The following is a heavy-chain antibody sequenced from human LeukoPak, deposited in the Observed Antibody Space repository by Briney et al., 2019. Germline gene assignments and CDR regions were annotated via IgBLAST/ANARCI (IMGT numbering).Heavy chain of an antibody. J-gene: IGHJ4*02. CDR3: AKEGTASKPSDLDY. D-gene: IGHD1-1*01. CDR2: IRYDGSNK. CDR1: GFTFSDYG. Sequence: GGSLRLSCAASGFTFSDYGMHWVRQAPGKGLEWVAFIRYDGSNKYYGDSVKGRFTISRDNSQNTLYLQINSLRTEDAAVYYCAKEGTASKPSDLDYWGQGTLVTVSS. V-gene: IGHV3-30*02.